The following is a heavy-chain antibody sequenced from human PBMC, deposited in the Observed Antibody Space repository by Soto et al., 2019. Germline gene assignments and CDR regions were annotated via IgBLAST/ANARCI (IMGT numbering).Heavy chain of an antibody. Sequence: VWSLRLSCAPSGFSVSNNYMVCVRQAPGRSLEWASVLYSGGSTSYGDSERGRFAVSRDNSKNTMYLQLNSLIAEDTAVYYSAKAYCGSVCYSLTDALDLWGQGTLVTVS. D-gene: IGHD2-21*02. CDR2: LYSGGST. V-gene: IGHV3-53*01. J-gene: IGHJ3*01. CDR3: AKAYCGSVCYSLTDALDL. CDR1: GFSVSNNY.